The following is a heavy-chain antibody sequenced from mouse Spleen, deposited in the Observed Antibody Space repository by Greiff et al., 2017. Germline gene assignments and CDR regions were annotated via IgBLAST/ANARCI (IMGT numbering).Heavy chain of an antibody. J-gene: IGHJ2*01. CDR3: ASLLWYLDY. CDR1: GYTFTDYY. CDR2: INPNNGGT. Sequence: VQLQQSGPELVKPGASVKISCKASGYTFTDYYMNWVKQSHGKSLEWIGDINPNNGGTSYNQKFKGKATLTVDKSSSTAYMELRSLTSEDSAVYYCASLLWYLDYWGQGTTLTVSS. D-gene: IGHD2-10*01. V-gene: IGHV1-26*01.